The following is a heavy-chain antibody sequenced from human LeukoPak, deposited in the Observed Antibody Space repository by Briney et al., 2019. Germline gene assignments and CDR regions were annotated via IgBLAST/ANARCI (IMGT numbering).Heavy chain of an antibody. V-gene: IGHV4-39*07. CDR3: ARGGIVGSRTNWFDP. CDR2: FYYSGAT. J-gene: IGHJ5*02. D-gene: IGHD1-26*01. CDR1: GGSIGSSNYY. Sequence: SSETLSLTCTVSGGSIGSSNYYWGWIRQPPGKGLEWIGSFYYSGATYYNPSLKSRVSIPVDTSKNQFSLMVTSVTAADTAVYYCARGGIVGSRTNWFDPWGQGILVTVSS.